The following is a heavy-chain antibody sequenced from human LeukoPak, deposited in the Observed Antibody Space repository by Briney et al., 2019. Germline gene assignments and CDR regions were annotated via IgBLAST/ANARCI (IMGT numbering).Heavy chain of an antibody. Sequence: PGRSLRLSCEASGFSFSTSGVHWVRQAPGKGLEWMAVISKDGRKNHYADSVKGRFTVSRDNSKSTLFLQMNSLRPEDTAIYYCARHLLNYGSAYYDVGIFDSWGQGTLVTVSS. CDR3: ARHLLNYGSAYYDVGIFDS. D-gene: IGHD3-10*01. CDR2: ISKDGRKN. J-gene: IGHJ4*02. CDR1: GFSFSTSG. V-gene: IGHV3-30*04.